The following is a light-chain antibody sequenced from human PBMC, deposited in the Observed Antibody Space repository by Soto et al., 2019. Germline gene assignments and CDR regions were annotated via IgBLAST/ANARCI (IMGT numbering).Light chain of an antibody. J-gene: IGKJ3*01. CDR2: DAS. CDR1: RDVRSN. V-gene: IGKV3-11*01. Sequence: EIVLTQSPATLSLSPGERATLSCRASRDVRSNIAWYQQKPAQAPRLLIFDASNRAAGIPARFSGSGSGTHLTLTISSLHPEDFSVYYCQHRSDWQFTFGPGTKVDIK. CDR3: QHRSDWQFT.